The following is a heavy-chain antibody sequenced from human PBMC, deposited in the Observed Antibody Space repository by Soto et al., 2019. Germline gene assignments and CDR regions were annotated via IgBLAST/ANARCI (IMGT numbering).Heavy chain of an antibody. CDR1: GFTFSSDE. D-gene: IGHD5-12*01. Sequence: PGGSLRLSCAASGFTFSSDEMNWARQAPGKGLEWVSYISSSGSTIYYADSVKGRFTISRDNAKNSLYLQMNSLRAEDTAVYYCARDENADAVDNEYYYYGMDVWGQGTTVTVSS. V-gene: IGHV3-48*03. CDR3: ARDENADAVDNEYYYYGMDV. J-gene: IGHJ6*02. CDR2: ISSSGSTI.